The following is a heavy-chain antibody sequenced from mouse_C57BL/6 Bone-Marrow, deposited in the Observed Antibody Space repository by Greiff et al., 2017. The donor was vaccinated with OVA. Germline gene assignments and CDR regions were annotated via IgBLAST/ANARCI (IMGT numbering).Heavy chain of an antibody. Sequence: VKLVESGAELVRPGASVTLSCKASGYTFTDYEMHWVKQTPVHGLEWIGAIDPETGGTAYNQKFKGKAILTADKSSSTAYMELRSLTSEDSAVYYCTRYGDYWGQGTTLTVSS. J-gene: IGHJ2*01. D-gene: IGHD1-1*01. CDR3: TRYGDY. CDR2: IDPETGGT. CDR1: GYTFTDYE. V-gene: IGHV1-15*01.